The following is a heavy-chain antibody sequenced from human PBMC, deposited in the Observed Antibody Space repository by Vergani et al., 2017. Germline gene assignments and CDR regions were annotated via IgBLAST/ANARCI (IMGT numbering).Heavy chain of an antibody. CDR1: GYTFTSYD. J-gene: IGHJ3*02. Sequence: QVQLVQSGAEVKKPGASVKVSCKASGYTFTSYDINWVRQATGQGLEWMGWMNPNSGNTGYAQKFQGRVTMTRNTSIRTAYMELSSLRSEDTAVYYCARVMYSSGWYANDAFDIWGQGTMVTVSS. V-gene: IGHV1-8*01. CDR2: MNPNSGNT. CDR3: ARVMYSSGWYANDAFDI. D-gene: IGHD6-19*01.